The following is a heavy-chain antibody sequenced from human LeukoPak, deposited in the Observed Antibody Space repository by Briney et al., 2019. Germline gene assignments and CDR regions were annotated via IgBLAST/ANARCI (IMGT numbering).Heavy chain of an antibody. J-gene: IGHJ4*02. CDR3: ASLYSSSWYQMGDY. CDR1: GGTFSSYA. V-gene: IGHV1-69*04. Sequence: VKVSCKASGGTFSSYAISWVRQAPGQGLEWMGRIIPILGIANYAQKFQGRVTITADKSTSTAYMELSSLRSEDTAVYYCASLYSSSWYQMGDYWGQGTLVTVSS. CDR2: IIPILGIA. D-gene: IGHD6-13*01.